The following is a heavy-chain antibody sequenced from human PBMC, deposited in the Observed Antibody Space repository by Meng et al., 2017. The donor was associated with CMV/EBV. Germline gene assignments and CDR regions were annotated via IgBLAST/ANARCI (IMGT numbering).Heavy chain of an antibody. D-gene: IGHD4-17*01. CDR3: ARLHDYGDPRGDY. J-gene: IGHJ4*02. CDR1: GFTFSSYS. Sequence: GESLKISCAASGFTFSSYSMNWVRQAPGKGLEWVGRTRNKANSYTTEYAASVKGRFTISRDDSKNSLYLQMNSLKTADTAVYYCARLHDYGDPRGDYWGQGTLVTVSS. CDR2: TRNKANSYTT. V-gene: IGHV3-72*01.